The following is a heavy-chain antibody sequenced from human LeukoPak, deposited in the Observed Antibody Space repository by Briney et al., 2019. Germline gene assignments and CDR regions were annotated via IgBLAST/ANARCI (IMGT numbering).Heavy chain of an antibody. D-gene: IGHD3-3*01. Sequence: GASVKVSCKASGYTFTSYGISWVRQAPGQGLEWMGWISAYNGNTNYAQKLQGRVTMTTDTSTSTAYMELRSLRSEDTAVYYCTRGAEGSGYYSWFDPWGQGTLVTVSS. CDR2: ISAYNGNT. CDR3: TRGAEGSGYYSWFDP. V-gene: IGHV1-18*01. J-gene: IGHJ5*02. CDR1: GYTFTSYG.